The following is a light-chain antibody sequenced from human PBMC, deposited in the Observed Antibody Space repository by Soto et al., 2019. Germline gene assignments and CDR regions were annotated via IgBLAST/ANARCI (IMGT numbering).Light chain of an antibody. J-gene: IGLJ2*01. V-gene: IGLV2-14*01. CDR3: SSYTSSSTLVV. Sequence: QSALTQPASVSGSPGQWITISCTGTTSDVGDYNYVSWYQQHPGKAPKLMIYDVSNRPSGVSNRFSGSKSGNTASLTISRLQAEDEADYYCSSYTSSSTLVVFGGGTKLTVL. CDR2: DVS. CDR1: TSDVGDYNY.